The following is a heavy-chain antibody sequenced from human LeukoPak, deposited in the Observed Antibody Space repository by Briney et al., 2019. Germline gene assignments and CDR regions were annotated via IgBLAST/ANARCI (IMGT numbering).Heavy chain of an antibody. V-gene: IGHV6-1*01. Sequence: SQTLSLTCAISGDSVSNNSATWNWIRQSPSRGLEWLGRTYYRSKWYTNYALSVKSRITLNPDTSENQFSLQLNSVTPEDTAVYYCARGSTTKSHFWGQGTLVTVSS. D-gene: IGHD5/OR15-5a*01. CDR3: ARGSTTKSHF. J-gene: IGHJ4*02. CDR2: TYYRSKWYT. CDR1: GDSVSNNSAT.